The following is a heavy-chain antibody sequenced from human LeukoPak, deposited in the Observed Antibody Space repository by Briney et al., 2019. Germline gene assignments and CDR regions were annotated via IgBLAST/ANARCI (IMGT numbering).Heavy chain of an antibody. J-gene: IGHJ4*02. CDR3: ARSDGTYYYDSSGYSPFDY. CDR1: GFTFSSYS. D-gene: IGHD3-22*01. Sequence: GGSLRLSCAASGFTFSSYSMNWVRQAPGKGLEWVSYISSSSSTIYYADSVKGRFTISRVNAKNSLYLQMNSLRDQDTAVYYCARSDGTYYYDSSGYSPFDYWGQGTLVTVSS. CDR2: ISSSSSTI. V-gene: IGHV3-48*02.